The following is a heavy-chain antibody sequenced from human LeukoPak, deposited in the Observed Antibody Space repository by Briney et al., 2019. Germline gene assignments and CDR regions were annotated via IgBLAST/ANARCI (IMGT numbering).Heavy chain of an antibody. Sequence: SETLSLTCTVSGGSISTYYWSWIRQSQGKGLEWIGNIYYSGSTNYNPSLKSRVTISVDTSKNQFSLKLSSVTAADTAIYYCARVPGYYDSSGYYYYFDYWGQGTLVTVSS. CDR2: IYYSGST. J-gene: IGHJ4*02. CDR1: GGSISTYY. V-gene: IGHV4-59*08. D-gene: IGHD3-22*01. CDR3: ARVPGYYDSSGYYYYFDY.